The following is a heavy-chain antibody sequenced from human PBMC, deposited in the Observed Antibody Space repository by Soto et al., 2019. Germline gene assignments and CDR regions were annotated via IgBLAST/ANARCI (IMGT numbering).Heavy chain of an antibody. V-gene: IGHV4-59*08. CDR3: ARKGFVALHGLVEV. J-gene: IGHJ6*02. Sequence: QVPLQESGPGLVKPSETLSLSCTVSGGAISNYYWIWFRQTPGKGLELIGYVHDSWGSNCNPSFKSRVAISLDTSKSQFSLKLASVPATDTAVYNCARKGFVALHGLVEVGGPGTTVTVSS. CDR1: GGAISNYY. D-gene: IGHD3-10*01. CDR2: VHDSWGS.